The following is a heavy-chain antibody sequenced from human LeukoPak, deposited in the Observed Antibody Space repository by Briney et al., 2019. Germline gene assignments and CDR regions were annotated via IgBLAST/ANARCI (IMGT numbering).Heavy chain of an antibody. CDR1: GASIRSSY. CDR3: ARQYRIAAAGMDV. J-gene: IGHJ6*02. Sequence: SETLSLTCTVSGASIRSSYWSWLRQPPGKGLEWIGYIYYTGSTNSNPSLKSRVTVSVDTSKNQFSLKLSSMTAADTAVYYCARQYRIAAAGMDVWGQGTTVTVSS. CDR2: IYYTGST. V-gene: IGHV4-59*08. D-gene: IGHD6-13*01.